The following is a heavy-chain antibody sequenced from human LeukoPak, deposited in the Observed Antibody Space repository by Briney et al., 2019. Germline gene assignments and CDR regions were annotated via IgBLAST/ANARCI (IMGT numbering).Heavy chain of an antibody. D-gene: IGHD6-13*01. CDR1: GFTFTTYA. CDR3: ALRYTTSWYFDG. Sequence: GGSLGLSCAASGFTFTTYAMSWVRQAPGKGLEWVSAITVSGDSTYYAGSVRGRFTISRDNSKNTLYLQMNSLRAEDTAVYYCALRYTTSWYFDGWGQGTLVTVSS. J-gene: IGHJ4*02. CDR2: ITVSGDST. V-gene: IGHV3-23*01.